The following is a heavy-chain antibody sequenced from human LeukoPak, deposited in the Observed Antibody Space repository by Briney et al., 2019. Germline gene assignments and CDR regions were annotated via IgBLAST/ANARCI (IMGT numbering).Heavy chain of an antibody. CDR1: GFTFSSCG. CDR2: IWYDGNNK. Sequence: GGSLRLSCAASGFTFSSCGMHWVRQAPGKGLEWVAVIWYDGNNKYYADSVKGRFTISRDNSKNTLYLQMNSLRAEDTAVYYCARGNGYSKGLCLGYWGQGTLVTVSS. D-gene: IGHD6-13*01. J-gene: IGHJ4*02. CDR3: ARGNGYSKGLCLGY. V-gene: IGHV3-33*01.